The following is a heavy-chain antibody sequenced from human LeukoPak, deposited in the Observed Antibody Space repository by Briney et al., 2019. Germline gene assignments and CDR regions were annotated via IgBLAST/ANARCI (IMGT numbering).Heavy chain of an antibody. CDR2: IIPIFGTA. CDR1: GGTFSSYA. D-gene: IGHD3-10*01. V-gene: IGHV1-69*06. Sequence: GSSVKVSCKASGGTFSSYAISWVRQDPGQGLEWMGGIIPIFGTANYAQKFQGRVTITADKSTSTAYMELSSLRSEDTAVYYCARECGSLLWFGELFGWFDPWGQGTLVTVS. J-gene: IGHJ5*02. CDR3: ARECGSLLWFGELFGWFDP.